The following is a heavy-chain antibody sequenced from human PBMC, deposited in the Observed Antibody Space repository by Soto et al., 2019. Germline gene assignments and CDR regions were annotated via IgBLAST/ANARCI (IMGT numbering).Heavy chain of an antibody. Sequence: SETLSLTCTVSGGSISSYYWSWIRQPPGKGLEWIGYIYYSGSTNYNPSLKSRVTISVDTSKNQFSLKLSSVTAADTAVYYCARATIESGSSLYYYYYYMDVWGKGTTVTVSS. CDR3: ARATIESGSSLYYYYYYMDV. CDR2: IYYSGST. J-gene: IGHJ6*03. D-gene: IGHD1-26*01. V-gene: IGHV4-59*08. CDR1: GGSISSYY.